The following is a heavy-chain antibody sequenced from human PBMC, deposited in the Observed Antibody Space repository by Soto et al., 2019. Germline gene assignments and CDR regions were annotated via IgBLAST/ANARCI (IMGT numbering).Heavy chain of an antibody. Sequence: GGSLRLSCAASGFTVSSNYMSWVRQAPGKGLEWVSVIYSGGSTYYADSVKGRFTISRDNSKNTLYLQMNSLRAEDAAVYYCAKTYYVSGSYSYAMDVWGQGTTVT. CDR1: GFTVSSNY. V-gene: IGHV3-53*01. CDR3: AKTYYVSGSYSYAMDV. D-gene: IGHD3-10*01. CDR2: IYSGGST. J-gene: IGHJ6*02.